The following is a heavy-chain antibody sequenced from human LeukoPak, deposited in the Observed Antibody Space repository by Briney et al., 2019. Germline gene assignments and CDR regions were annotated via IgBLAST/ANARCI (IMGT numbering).Heavy chain of an antibody. V-gene: IGHV1-18*01. J-gene: IGHJ4*02. CDR3: ARDPDSSGWSRVPSDY. CDR1: GYTFTSYG. CDR2: ISAYNGNT. Sequence: ASVKVSCKASGYTFTSYGISWVRQAPGQGPEWMGWISAYNGNTNYAQKLQGRVTMTTDTSTSTAYMELRSLRSDDTAVYYCARDPDSSGWSRVPSDYWGQGTLVTVSS. D-gene: IGHD6-19*01.